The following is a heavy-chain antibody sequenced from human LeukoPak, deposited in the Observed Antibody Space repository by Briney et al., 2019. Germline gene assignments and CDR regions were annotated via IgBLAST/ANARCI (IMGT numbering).Heavy chain of an antibody. CDR1: GYTFASYG. CDR2: INPNSGGT. V-gene: IGHV1-2*02. J-gene: IGHJ3*02. CDR3: ASLGWTDAFDI. D-gene: IGHD3/OR15-3a*01. Sequence: EASVKVSCKASGYTFASYGISWVRQAPGQGHEWMGWINPNSGGTNYAQKFQGRVTMTRDTSISTAYMELSRLRSDDTAVYYCASLGWTDAFDIWGQGTMVTVSS.